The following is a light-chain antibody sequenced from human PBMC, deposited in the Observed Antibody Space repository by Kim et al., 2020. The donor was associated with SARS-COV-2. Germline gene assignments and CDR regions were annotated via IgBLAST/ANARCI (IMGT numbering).Light chain of an antibody. V-gene: IGLV3-9*01. CDR1: KIGNKN. CDR3: QVWDSNTVV. J-gene: IGLJ2*01. CDR2: RDR. Sequence: SVGVGQTARITCGGNKIGNKNVHWYQQKPGQAPGMVIYRDRNRPSGIPERFSGSNSGNTATLTISGAQAGDEADYYCQVWDSNTVVFGGGTQLTVL.